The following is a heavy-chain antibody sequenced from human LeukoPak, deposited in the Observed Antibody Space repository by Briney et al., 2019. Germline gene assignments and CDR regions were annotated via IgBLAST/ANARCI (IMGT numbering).Heavy chain of an antibody. J-gene: IGHJ3*02. CDR3: ARPGDSAGYFYGVADM. Sequence: GEALKISCKGSGYRFTSYWIAGVRQMCGKGQEGRGMIYAGDSTSRYTPSFQGQVTMSVDKSIRTPYLQWNSLKASDTAIYYCARPGDSAGYFYGVADMWGQGTVVTVSS. V-gene: IGHV5-51*01. CDR1: GYRFTSYW. D-gene: IGHD3-22*01. CDR2: IYAGDSTS.